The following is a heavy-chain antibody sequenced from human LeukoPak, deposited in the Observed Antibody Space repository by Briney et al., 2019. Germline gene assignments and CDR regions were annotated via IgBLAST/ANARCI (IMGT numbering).Heavy chain of an antibody. CDR1: GGSISSGSYY. CDR2: IYTSGST. D-gene: IGHD3-3*01. CDR3: AREVTIFGVVTRARFDP. Sequence: SQTLSLTCTVSGGSISSGSYYWSWIRQPAGKGLEWIGRIYTSGSTNYNPSLKSRVTISVDTSKNQFSLKPSSVTAADTAVYYCAREVTIFGVVTRARFDPWGQGTLVTVSS. V-gene: IGHV4-61*02. J-gene: IGHJ5*02.